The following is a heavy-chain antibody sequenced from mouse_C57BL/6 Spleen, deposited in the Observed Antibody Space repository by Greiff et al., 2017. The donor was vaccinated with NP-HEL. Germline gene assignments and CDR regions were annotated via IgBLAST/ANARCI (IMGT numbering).Heavy chain of an antibody. V-gene: IGHV7-3*01. Sequence: EVKLMESGGGLVQPGGSLSLSCAASGFTFTDYYMSWVRQPPGKALEWLGFIRNKANGYTTEYSASVKGRFTISRDNSQSILYLQMNALRAEDSATYYCASSYDGYYGGFAYWGQGTLVTVSA. CDR1: GFTFTDYY. D-gene: IGHD2-3*01. CDR3: ASSYDGYYGGFAY. J-gene: IGHJ3*01. CDR2: IRNKANGYTT.